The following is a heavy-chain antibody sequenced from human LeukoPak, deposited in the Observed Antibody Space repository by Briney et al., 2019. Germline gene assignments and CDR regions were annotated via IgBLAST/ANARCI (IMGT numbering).Heavy chain of an antibody. V-gene: IGHV4-4*02. Sequence: SETLSLTRAVSGGSISSSNWWSWVRQPPGKGLEWIGEIYHSGSTNYNPSLKSRVTISVDKSKNQFSLKLSSVTAADTAVYYCAVNWTGGYSGYAMIAWGQGTLVTVPS. CDR3: AVNWTGGYSGYAMIA. CDR1: GGSISSSNW. J-gene: IGHJ5*02. D-gene: IGHD5-12*01. CDR2: IYHSGST.